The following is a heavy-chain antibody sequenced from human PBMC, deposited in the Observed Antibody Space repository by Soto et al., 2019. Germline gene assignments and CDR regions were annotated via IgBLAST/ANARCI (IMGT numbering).Heavy chain of an antibody. V-gene: IGHV4-4*07. CDR2: IYATGTT. D-gene: IGHD1-1*01. Sequence: EALSLTCTVSGASISGFYWSWIRKSAGKGLEWIGRIYATGTTDYNPSLKSRVMMSVDTSKKQFSLKLRSVTAADTAVYYCVRDGTKTLRDWFDPRGQGISVTVSS. J-gene: IGHJ5*02. CDR3: VRDGTKTLRDWFDP. CDR1: GASISGFY.